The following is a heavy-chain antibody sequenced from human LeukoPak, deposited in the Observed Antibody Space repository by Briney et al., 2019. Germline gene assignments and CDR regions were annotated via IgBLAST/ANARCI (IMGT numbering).Heavy chain of an antibody. Sequence: GGSLRLSCAASGFTLSSYAMSWVRQAPGKGLEWVSSISASGGSTNYADTVKGRFTISRDNSKNTVYLQMNSLRAEDTAVYYCAKVMKGSERLTMVRGVIIKTAGLYYMDVWGKGTTVTVSS. J-gene: IGHJ6*03. CDR1: GFTLSSYA. CDR2: ISASGGST. CDR3: AKVMKGSERLTMVRGVIIKTAGLYYMDV. D-gene: IGHD3-10*01. V-gene: IGHV3-23*01.